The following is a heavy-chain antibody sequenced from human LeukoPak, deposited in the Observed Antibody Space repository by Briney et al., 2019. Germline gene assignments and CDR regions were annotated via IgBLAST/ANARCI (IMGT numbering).Heavy chain of an antibody. Sequence: GGSLRLSCAASGFTFSDYYMSWIRQAPGKGLEWVSYISSSSSYTNYADSVKGRFTISRDNAKNSLYLQMNSLRAEDTAVYYCASGREFGPVDGMDVWGKGTTVTVSS. CDR3: ASGREFGPVDGMDV. D-gene: IGHD3-10*01. V-gene: IGHV3-11*06. J-gene: IGHJ6*04. CDR2: ISSSSSYT. CDR1: GFTFSDYY.